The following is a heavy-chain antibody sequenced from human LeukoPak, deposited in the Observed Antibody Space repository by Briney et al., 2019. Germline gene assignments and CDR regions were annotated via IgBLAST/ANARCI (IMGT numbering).Heavy chain of an antibody. CDR3: ARDSRGCSGGSCYLDY. J-gene: IGHJ4*02. Sequence: GGSLRLSCVASGFTFSSYEMNWARHAPGKGLEWVSYISSSGSTIYYADSVKGRFTISRRNAKNSLYLQMKSLRAEDTAVYYCARDSRGCSGGSCYLDYWGQGTLVTVSS. CDR1: GFTFSSYE. CDR2: ISSSGSTI. V-gene: IGHV3-48*03. D-gene: IGHD2-15*01.